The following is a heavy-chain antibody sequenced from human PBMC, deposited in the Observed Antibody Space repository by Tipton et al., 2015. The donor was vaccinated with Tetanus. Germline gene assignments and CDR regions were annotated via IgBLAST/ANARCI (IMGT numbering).Heavy chain of an antibody. Sequence: TLSLTCIVSGGSISSGGYYWSWIRQHPGKGLGWIGYIYDSGSIYYNPSLKSRVPISIDTSKNQFSLKLSSVTAADTAVYYCARERYIHYGMDVWGQGTTVTVSS. CDR1: GGSISSGGYY. V-gene: IGHV4-31*03. D-gene: IGHD1-1*01. J-gene: IGHJ6*02. CDR3: ARERYIHYGMDV. CDR2: IYDSGSI.